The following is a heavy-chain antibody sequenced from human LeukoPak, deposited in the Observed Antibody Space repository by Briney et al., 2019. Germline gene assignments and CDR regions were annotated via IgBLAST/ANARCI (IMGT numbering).Heavy chain of an antibody. V-gene: IGHV1-24*01. Sequence: ASVTVSSTVSGNSLSELSIQWVRQAPGKGLECMGGFDPEEAKMVYAQNFQGRVTMTEDTSTQTAYMELSGLTSDATAVYYCTTRSGDFWSGFVNWGQGTLVTVSS. J-gene: IGHJ4*02. D-gene: IGHD3-3*01. CDR2: FDPEEAKM. CDR1: GNSLSELS. CDR3: TTRSGDFWSGFVN.